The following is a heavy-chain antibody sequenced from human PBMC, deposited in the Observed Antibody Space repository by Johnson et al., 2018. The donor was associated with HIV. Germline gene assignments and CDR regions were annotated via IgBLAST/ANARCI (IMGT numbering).Heavy chain of an antibody. CDR3: AKTAGVVEGDASDI. Sequence: QVLLVESGGGVVQPGGSLRLSCAASGFPFSSYAMHWVRQAPGKGLEWVAVISYDVSIKYYHDSVKGRSTISRDHSKNTLYLQLNSLRAEDTAIYYCAKTAGVVEGDASDIWGKGTMVTVSS. CDR2: ISYDVSIK. V-gene: IGHV3-30-3*02. J-gene: IGHJ3*02. CDR1: GFPFSSYA.